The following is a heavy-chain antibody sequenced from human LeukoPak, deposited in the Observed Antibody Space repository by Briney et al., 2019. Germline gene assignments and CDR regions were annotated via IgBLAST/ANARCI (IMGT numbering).Heavy chain of an antibody. CDR3: AREGPGRFGAPGPNVYSIDY. Sequence: SETLSLTCTVSGGSISSYYWSWIRQPPGKRLEWIGCIYSSGSTNYNPSLKSRVTISVATFKNQFSLKLTSVTAADTAVYYCAREGPGRFGAPGPNVYSIDYWGQGTLVTVSS. CDR2: IYSSGST. CDR1: GGSISSYY. D-gene: IGHD3-10*01. V-gene: IGHV4-59*01. J-gene: IGHJ4*02.